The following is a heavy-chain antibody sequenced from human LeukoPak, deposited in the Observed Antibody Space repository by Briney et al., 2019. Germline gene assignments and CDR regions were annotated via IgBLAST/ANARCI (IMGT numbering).Heavy chain of an antibody. CDR2: INPNSGGT. CDR3: ARDKGHVATTPYYYYYMDV. Sequence: ASVKVSCKASGYTFTGYYMHWVRQAPGQGLEWMGWINPNSGGTNYAQKFQGRVTMTRDTSISTAYMELSRLRSDDTAVYYCARDKGHVATTPYYYYYMDVWGKGTTVTVSS. D-gene: IGHD5-12*01. J-gene: IGHJ6*03. V-gene: IGHV1-2*02. CDR1: GYTFTGYY.